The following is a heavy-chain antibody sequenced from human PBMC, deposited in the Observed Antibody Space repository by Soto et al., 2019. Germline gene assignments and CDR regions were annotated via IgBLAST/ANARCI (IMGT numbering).Heavy chain of an antibody. CDR3: ASVESAHYGRFDS. D-gene: IGHD4-17*01. V-gene: IGHV4-59*01. CDR2: MYYIGST. Sequence: XETLCLTCTVSRGSLSSYYWTWIRQPTGKGLDWIGHMYYIGSTSYNPSLKSRVTTSVDTSKNQFALRLTSVTAADTAVYYCASVESAHYGRFDSWGQGNMVTVSS. J-gene: IGHJ4*02. CDR1: RGSLSSYY.